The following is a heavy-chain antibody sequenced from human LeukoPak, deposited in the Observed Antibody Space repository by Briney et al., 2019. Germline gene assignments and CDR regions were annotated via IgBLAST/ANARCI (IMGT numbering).Heavy chain of an antibody. CDR2: IIPIFGTA. V-gene: IGHV1-69*13. CDR3: ARDKEYYYDSSGYSQYYYYGMDV. J-gene: IGHJ6*02. Sequence: GASVKVSCKASGGTFSSYAISWVRQAPGQGLEWMGGIIPIFGTANYAQKFQGRVTITADESTSTAYMELSSLRSEDTAVYYCARDKEYYYDSSGYSQYYYYGMDVWGQGTTVTVSS. CDR1: GGTFSSYA. D-gene: IGHD3-22*01.